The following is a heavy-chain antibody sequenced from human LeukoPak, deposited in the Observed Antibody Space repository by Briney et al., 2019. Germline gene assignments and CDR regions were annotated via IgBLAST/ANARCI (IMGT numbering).Heavy chain of an antibody. V-gene: IGHV4-4*07. Sequence: SETLSLTCSVSGGSISSYYWSWIRQPAGKGLEWIGRIYSSGTITYNPSLQSRVTMSVDTSKNEFSLRMSSVTAADTAVYYCTRDSGTTGEVKFDPWGQGTLVAVSS. CDR2: IYSSGTI. CDR3: TRDSGTTGEVKFDP. D-gene: IGHD3-10*01. CDR1: GGSISSYY. J-gene: IGHJ5*02.